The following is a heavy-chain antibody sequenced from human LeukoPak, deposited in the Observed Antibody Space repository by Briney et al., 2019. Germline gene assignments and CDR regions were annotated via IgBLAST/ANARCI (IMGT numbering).Heavy chain of an antibody. D-gene: IGHD3-22*01. V-gene: IGHV3-20*04. CDR1: GFTFDDYG. Sequence: GGSLRLSCAASGFTFDDYGMSWVRQAPGKGLEWVSGINWNGGSTGYADSVKGRFTISRDNAKNSLYLQMSSLRAEDTALYYCARSDRTYYYYYMDVWGKGTTVTVSS. CDR3: ARSDRTYYYYYMDV. J-gene: IGHJ6*03. CDR2: INWNGGST.